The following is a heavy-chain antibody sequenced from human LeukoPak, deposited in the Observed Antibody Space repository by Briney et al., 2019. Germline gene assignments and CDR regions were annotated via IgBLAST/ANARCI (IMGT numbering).Heavy chain of an antibody. Sequence: GSLRLSCAASGFTFSSYAMHWVRQAPGKGLEWVAALSFDGSNKYYADSVKGRFTISRDNFENTLYLQMNSLRPEDTAVYYCARDPATVTPDYFDYWGQGTLVTVSS. CDR1: GFTFSSYA. J-gene: IGHJ4*02. V-gene: IGHV3-30-3*01. D-gene: IGHD4-17*01. CDR2: LSFDGSNK. CDR3: ARDPATVTPDYFDY.